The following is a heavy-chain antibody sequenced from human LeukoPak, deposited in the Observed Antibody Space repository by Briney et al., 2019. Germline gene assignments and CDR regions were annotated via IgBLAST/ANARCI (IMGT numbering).Heavy chain of an antibody. CDR1: GGSISSYY. CDR3: ARVSGYDWESFYDY. CDR2: IYYSGST. Sequence: SETLSLTCTVSGGSISSYYWSWIRQPPGKGLEWIGYIYYSGSTNYNPSLKSRVTISVDTTKNQFSLKLSSVTAADTAVYYCARVSGYDWESFYDYWGQGTLVTVSS. J-gene: IGHJ4*02. V-gene: IGHV4-59*01. D-gene: IGHD5-12*01.